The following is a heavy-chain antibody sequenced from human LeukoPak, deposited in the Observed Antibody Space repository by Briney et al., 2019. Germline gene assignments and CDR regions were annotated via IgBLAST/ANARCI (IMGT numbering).Heavy chain of an antibody. J-gene: IGHJ4*02. D-gene: IGHD6-19*01. CDR3: ARDWAGFDY. CDR2: ISSSSTI. CDR1: GFTFSSYS. V-gene: IGHV3-48*04. Sequence: PGGSLRLSCAASGFTFSSYSMNWVRQAPGKGLEWASYISSSSTIYYADSVKGRFTISRDNAKNSLYLQMNSLRAEDTAVYYCARDWAGFDYWGQGTLVTVSS.